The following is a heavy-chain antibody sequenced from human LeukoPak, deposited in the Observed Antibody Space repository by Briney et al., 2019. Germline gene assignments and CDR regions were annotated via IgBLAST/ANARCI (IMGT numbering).Heavy chain of an antibody. V-gene: IGHV3-9*01. CDR1: GFTFDDYA. J-gene: IGHJ4*02. D-gene: IGHD2-21*02. CDR2: INWNSDSI. Sequence: GGSLRLSCAVSGFTFDDYAMHWVRQVPGKGLEWVSGINWNSDSIGYADSVKGRFTTSRDNAKNSLYLQMNSLRAEDTAVYYCARVPTPYCGGDCYESQFDYWGRGTLVTVSS. CDR3: ARVPTPYCGGDCYESQFDY.